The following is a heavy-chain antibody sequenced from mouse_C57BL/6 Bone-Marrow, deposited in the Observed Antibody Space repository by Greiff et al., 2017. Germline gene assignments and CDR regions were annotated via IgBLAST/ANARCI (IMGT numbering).Heavy chain of an antibody. J-gene: IGHJ2*01. CDR3: VRPDYYGSSSYYFDY. D-gene: IGHD1-1*01. CDR1: GFSFNTYA. CDR2: IRSKSNNYAT. V-gene: IGHV10-1*01. Sequence: EVKLMESGGGLVQPKGSLKLSCAASGFSFNTYAMNWVRQAPGKGLEWVACIRSKSNNYATYYADSVKDRFTISRDDSESMLYLQMNNLKTEDTAMYYCVRPDYYGSSSYYFDYWGQGTTLTVSS.